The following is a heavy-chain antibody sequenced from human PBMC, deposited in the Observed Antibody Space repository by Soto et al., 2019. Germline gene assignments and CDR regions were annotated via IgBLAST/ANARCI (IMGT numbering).Heavy chain of an antibody. CDR2: INPNSGGT. D-gene: IGHD6-19*01. CDR3: ARDQSPSSGWPGMDV. V-gene: IGHV1-2*02. CDR1: GYTFTDYY. J-gene: IGHJ6*02. Sequence: GASVKGSCKASGYTFTDYYMHRVRQAPGQGLEWMGWINPNSGGTNYAQKFQGRVTMTRDTSISTAYMELNRLRSDDTAVYYCARDQSPSSGWPGMDVWGQGTTVTVSS.